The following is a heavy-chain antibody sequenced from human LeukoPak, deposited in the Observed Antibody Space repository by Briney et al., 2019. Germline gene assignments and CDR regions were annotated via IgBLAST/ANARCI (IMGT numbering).Heavy chain of an antibody. CDR2: IHPDDSEG. CDR1: GYMFSNYW. CDR3: ARVDCGGGTCNGADN. D-gene: IGHD3-16*01. V-gene: IGHV5-51*01. Sequence: GESLKISCEGSGYMFSNYWIAWVRQLPGRGLEWMGIIHPDDSEGTYSPSFAEQEHLSISVDKAESTAYLQWSTLKASDTAMYYCARVDCGGGTCNGADNWGQGTQITVSS. J-gene: IGHJ4*02.